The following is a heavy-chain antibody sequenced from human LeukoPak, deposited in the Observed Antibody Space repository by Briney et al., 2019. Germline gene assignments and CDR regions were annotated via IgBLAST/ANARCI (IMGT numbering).Heavy chain of an antibody. J-gene: IGHJ3*02. Sequence: GESLKISCKGSGYSFTSYWIGWVRQMPGKGLEWMGIIYPGDSDTRYSPSFQGQVTISADKSISTAYLQWSSLKASDTAMYYCATRIYYYDSSGYSTWAFDIWGQGTMVTVSS. CDR1: GYSFTSYW. CDR2: IYPGDSDT. CDR3: ATRIYYYDSSGYSTWAFDI. D-gene: IGHD3-22*01. V-gene: IGHV5-51*01.